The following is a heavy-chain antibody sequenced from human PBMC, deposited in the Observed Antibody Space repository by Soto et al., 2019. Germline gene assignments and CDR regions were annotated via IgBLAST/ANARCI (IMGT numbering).Heavy chain of an antibody. Sequence: QITLKESGPTLVKPTQTHTLTCTFSGFSLSTSRVGVGWIRQPPGKALEWLVVLYGHDDMRYSPSLKSRLTIAKDTSKNQVVLTVTNMDPLDTATYYCAHTIPDYGDFFDSWGQGTLVTVSS. V-gene: IGHV2-5*01. CDR1: GFSLSTSRVG. D-gene: IGHD4-17*01. CDR3: AHTIPDYGDFFDS. J-gene: IGHJ4*02. CDR2: LYGHDDM.